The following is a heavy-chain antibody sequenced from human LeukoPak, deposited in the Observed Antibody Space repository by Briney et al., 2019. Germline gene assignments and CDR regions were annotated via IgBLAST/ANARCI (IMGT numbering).Heavy chain of an antibody. Sequence: PGGSLRLSCAASGFTFSSYAMSWVRQAPGKGLEWVSAISGSGGSTYYADSVKGRFTISRDNSKNTLYLQMNSLRAEDTAVYYCAKEGGEMATIRYYFDYWGQGTLVTVSS. CDR2: ISGSGGST. D-gene: IGHD5-24*01. CDR1: GFTFSSYA. CDR3: AKEGGEMATIRYYFDY. V-gene: IGHV3-23*01. J-gene: IGHJ4*02.